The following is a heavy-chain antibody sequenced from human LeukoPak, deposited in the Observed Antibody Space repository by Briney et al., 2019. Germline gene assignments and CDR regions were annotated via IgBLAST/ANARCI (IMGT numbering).Heavy chain of an antibody. CDR3: ARGLPYLLEWLLNY. J-gene: IGHJ4*02. CDR1: GGTFSSYA. D-gene: IGHD3-3*01. V-gene: IGHV1-69*13. Sequence: ASVKVSCKASGGTFSSYAITWERHAPGQGLEWMGGIIPIFGTANYAQKFQGRVTLTADESTSTAYMEMSSLRSEDTAVYYCARGLPYLLEWLLNYWGQGTLVTVSS. CDR2: IIPIFGTA.